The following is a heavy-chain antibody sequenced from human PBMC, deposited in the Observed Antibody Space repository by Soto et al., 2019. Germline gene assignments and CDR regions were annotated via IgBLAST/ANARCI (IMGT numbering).Heavy chain of an antibody. D-gene: IGHD5-12*01. Sequence: TSETLSLTCTVSGVSISSYYWSWIRQPPGKGLEWIGYIYYSGSTNYNPSLKSRVTISVDTSKNQFSLKLSSVTAADTAVYYCARDGGRDGYKPFDYWGQGTLVTVSS. CDR1: GVSISSYY. J-gene: IGHJ4*02. V-gene: IGHV4-59*01. CDR2: IYYSGST. CDR3: ARDGGRDGYKPFDY.